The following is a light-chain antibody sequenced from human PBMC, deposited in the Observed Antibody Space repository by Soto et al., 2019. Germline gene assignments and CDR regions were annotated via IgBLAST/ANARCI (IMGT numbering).Light chain of an antibody. J-gene: IGLJ2*01. Sequence: QSALTQPPSASGSPGQSVTISCTGTSSDVGGYNYVSWYQQHPGKAPKLMIYEVSKRPSGVPDRVSGSKSGNTASLTVSGLQAEDEAYYYCSSYAGSTTVVFGGGTKLTVL. CDR1: SSDVGGYNY. CDR2: EVS. CDR3: SSYAGSTTVV. V-gene: IGLV2-8*01.